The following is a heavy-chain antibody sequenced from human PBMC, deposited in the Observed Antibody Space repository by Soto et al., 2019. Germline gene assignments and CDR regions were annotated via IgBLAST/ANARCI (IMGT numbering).Heavy chain of an antibody. CDR2: IYYSGST. CDR1: GGSISSYY. D-gene: IGHD3-10*01. CDR3: ARARYYYGSGGTLDY. J-gene: IGHJ4*02. Sequence: QVQLQESGPGLVKPSETLSLTCTVSGGSISSYYWSWIRQPPGKGLEWIGYIYYSGSTNYNPSLKSRVTISVDTSKNQFSLKLSSVTAADTAVYYCARARYYYGSGGTLDYWGQGTLVTVSS. V-gene: IGHV4-59*01.